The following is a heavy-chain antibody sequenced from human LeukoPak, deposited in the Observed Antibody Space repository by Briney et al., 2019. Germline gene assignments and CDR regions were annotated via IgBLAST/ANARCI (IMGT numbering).Heavy chain of an antibody. J-gene: IGHJ4*02. D-gene: IGHD3-22*01. CDR3: ASGHGTSYNYDTSGYYSDY. CDR2: INPNSGGT. V-gene: IGHV1-2*02. CDR1: GYTFTGYY. Sequence: ASVKVSCKAPGYTFTGYYIHWVRQAPGQGLEWMGWINPNSGGTNSAQNFQGRVTMTRDTSISTAYMELSRLRSDDTAVYYCASGHGTSYNYDTSGYYSDYWGQGTLVTVSS.